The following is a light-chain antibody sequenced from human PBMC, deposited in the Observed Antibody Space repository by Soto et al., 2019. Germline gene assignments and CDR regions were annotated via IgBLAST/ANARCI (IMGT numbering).Light chain of an antibody. CDR2: DAS. Sequence: DIPMTQSPSSLSASVGDRVTITCQASQDINKYLNWYKQKPGKAPKLLIYDASNLETGVPSRFSGNGSGTDFTFTINSLQPEDISTYYCQQYDNVPIFTFGPGTKVDIK. V-gene: IGKV1-33*01. CDR1: QDINKY. J-gene: IGKJ3*01. CDR3: QQYDNVPIFT.